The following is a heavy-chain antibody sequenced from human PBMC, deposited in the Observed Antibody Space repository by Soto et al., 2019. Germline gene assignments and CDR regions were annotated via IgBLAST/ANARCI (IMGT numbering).Heavy chain of an antibody. V-gene: IGHV1-69*02. CDR3: ASSYGSGYLAFAY. CDR1: GDTFTFYS. J-gene: IGHJ4*02. Sequence: QVQLVQSGAEVKKPGSSVRVSCKASGDTFTFYSINWVRQAPGLGLEWMGRINPILSMSNYAPRFQGRVTMTADKSTSTAYMELSSLRSEDTAMYVCASSYGSGYLAFAYWGQGALVTVSS. CDR2: INPILSMS. D-gene: IGHD3-10*01.